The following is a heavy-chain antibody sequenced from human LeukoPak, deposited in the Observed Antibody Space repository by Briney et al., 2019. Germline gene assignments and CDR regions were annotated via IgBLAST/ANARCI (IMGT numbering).Heavy chain of an antibody. CDR3: ARYYFDSSGYYFHYYGMDV. Sequence: GASVKVSCKASGYTFTGFHMHWVRQAPGQGLEWMGWINPNSGDTNYAQNFQGRVTMTRDTSISTAYMELSRLRSDDTAVYYCARYYFDSSGYYFHYYGMDVWGQGTTVTVSS. J-gene: IGHJ6*02. V-gene: IGHV1-2*02. D-gene: IGHD3-22*01. CDR1: GYTFTGFH. CDR2: INPNSGDT.